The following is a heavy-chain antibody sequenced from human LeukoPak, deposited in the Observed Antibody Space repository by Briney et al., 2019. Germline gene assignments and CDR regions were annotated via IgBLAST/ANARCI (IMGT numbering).Heavy chain of an antibody. CDR2: ISGYNGNT. D-gene: IGHD2-2*01. J-gene: IGHJ6*02. V-gene: IGHV1-18*01. CDR3: ARVIFGSSTSCYLLCPGDYYGMDY. Sequence: ASVKVSCKASGYTFTSYGISWVRQAPGQGLEWVGWISGYNGNTNYAQKLQGRVTMTTDTSTSTAYMELRSLRSDDTAVYYCARVIFGSSTSCYLLCPGDYYGMDYWGQGTTVTVSS. CDR1: GYTFTSYG.